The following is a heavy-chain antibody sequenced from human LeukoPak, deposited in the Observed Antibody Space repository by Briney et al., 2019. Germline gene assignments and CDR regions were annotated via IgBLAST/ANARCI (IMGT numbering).Heavy chain of an antibody. Sequence: GGSLRLSCAASGFTVSSNYMSWVRQAPGKGLEWVSYISSSSSTIYYADSVKGRFTISRDNAKNSLYLQMNSLRAEDTAVYYCARGGDILTGYYLDYWGQGTLVTVSS. V-gene: IGHV3-48*04. CDR3: ARGGDILTGYYLDY. CDR2: ISSSSSTI. CDR1: GFTVSSNY. D-gene: IGHD3-9*01. J-gene: IGHJ4*02.